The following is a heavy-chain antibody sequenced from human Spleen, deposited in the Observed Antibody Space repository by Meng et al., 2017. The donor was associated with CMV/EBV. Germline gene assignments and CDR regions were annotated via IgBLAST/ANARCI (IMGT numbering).Heavy chain of an antibody. V-gene: IGHV3-53*01. D-gene: IGHD2-8*01. CDR2: IYSGGST. J-gene: IGHJ5*02. CDR3: ARVNIVLMVYGGGFDP. Sequence: GGSLRLSCAASGFTVSSNYMSWVRQAPGKGLEWVSVIYSGGSTYYADSVKGRFTISRDNAENSLYLQMNSLKVEDTAVYYCARVNIVLMVYGGGFDPWGQGTLVTVSS. CDR1: GFTVSSNY.